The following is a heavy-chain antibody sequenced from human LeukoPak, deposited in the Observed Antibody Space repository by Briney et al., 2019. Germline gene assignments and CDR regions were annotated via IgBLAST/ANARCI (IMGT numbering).Heavy chain of an antibody. Sequence: SVKVSCKASGGTFSSYAISWVRQAPGQGLEWMGRIIPILGIANYAQKFQGRVTITADKSTSTAYMELSSLRSEDTAVYYCARGFTTIFGVVYYYYGMDVWGQGTTVTVSS. CDR1: GGTFSSYA. V-gene: IGHV1-69*04. CDR2: IIPILGIA. CDR3: ARGFTTIFGVVYYYYGMDV. J-gene: IGHJ6*02. D-gene: IGHD3-3*01.